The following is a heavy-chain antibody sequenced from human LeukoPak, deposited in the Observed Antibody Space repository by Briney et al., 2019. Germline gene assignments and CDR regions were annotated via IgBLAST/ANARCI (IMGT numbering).Heavy chain of an antibody. CDR1: GFTLRNYW. V-gene: IGHV3-74*01. CDR3: ARYSSSSGGAAYYLDY. CDR2: ISGDGSVT. Sequence: GGSLRLSCTASGFTLRNYWMHWVRQVPGKRLVWVSRISGDGSVTNYADSVQGRFTISRDNAKNILYLRINSLRSEDTAVYYCARYSSSSGGAAYYLDYWGHGTLVTVSS. D-gene: IGHD6-6*01. J-gene: IGHJ4*01.